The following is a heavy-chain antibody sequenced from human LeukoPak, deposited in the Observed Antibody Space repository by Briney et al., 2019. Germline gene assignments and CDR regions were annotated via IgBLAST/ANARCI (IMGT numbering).Heavy chain of an antibody. CDR3: AKGPGIVGAGGAFDI. Sequence: ASVTVSCTASGYTFTTYAMNWVRQAPGQGLEWMGWINTKTGNPMYAQGFTGRFVFSLGTSVSTAYLQISSLKAEDTAVYYCAKGPGIVGAGGAFDIWGQGTMVTVSS. D-gene: IGHD1-26*01. CDR1: GYTFTTYA. CDR2: INTKTGNP. J-gene: IGHJ3*02. V-gene: IGHV7-4-1*02.